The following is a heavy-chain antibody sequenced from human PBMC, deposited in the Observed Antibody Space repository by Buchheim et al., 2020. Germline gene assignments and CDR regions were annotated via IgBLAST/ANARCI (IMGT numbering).Heavy chain of an antibody. D-gene: IGHD2-21*02. Sequence: EVQLLESGGGLVQPGGSLRLSCAASGFTFSSYAMSWVRQAPGKGLEWVSAISGSGGSTYYADSVKGRFTISRDNSKNKLYLQMNSLRAEDTAVYYCAKDREAYCGGDCSYFDYWGQGTL. CDR3: AKDREAYCGGDCSYFDY. CDR1: GFTFSSYA. J-gene: IGHJ4*02. CDR2: ISGSGGST. V-gene: IGHV3-23*01.